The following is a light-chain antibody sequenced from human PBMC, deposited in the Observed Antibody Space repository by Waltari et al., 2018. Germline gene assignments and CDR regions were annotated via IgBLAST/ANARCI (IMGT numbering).Light chain of an antibody. Sequence: QTVVTQEPSFSVSPGGTVTPTCGLSSGSVSTTYYPSWYQQTPGQAPRTLIFSTNIRSSGVPDRFSGSILGNKAALTITGAQADDESDYYCVLYMGSGIRVFGGGTKLTVL. V-gene: IGLV8-61*01. CDR3: VLYMGSGIRV. J-gene: IGLJ3*02. CDR1: SGSVSTTYY. CDR2: STN.